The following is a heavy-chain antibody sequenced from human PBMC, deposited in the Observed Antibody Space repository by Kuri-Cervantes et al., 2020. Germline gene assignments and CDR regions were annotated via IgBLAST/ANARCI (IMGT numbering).Heavy chain of an antibody. CDR2: INPSGGST. CDR3: ARGRPLYASGPFDP. J-gene: IGHJ5*02. CDR1: GYTFTNYY. D-gene: IGHD3-10*01. Sequence: ASVKVSCKASGYTFTNYYMHWVRQAPGQGLEWMGIINPSGGSTSYAQKLQGRVTMTRDTSTSTVYMELNSLRSENTAVYYCARGRPLYASGPFDPWGQGTLVTVSS. V-gene: IGHV1-46*04.